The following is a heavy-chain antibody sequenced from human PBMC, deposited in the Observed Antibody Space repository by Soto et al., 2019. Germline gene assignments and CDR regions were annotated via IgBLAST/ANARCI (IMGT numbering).Heavy chain of an antibody. J-gene: IGHJ6*02. V-gene: IGHV3-30*18. CDR1: RCTFSVYG. CDR3: AKDGSHLAVAGTSPTSYFYGLAV. CDR2: VSYDGSIK. Sequence: PACALRLSCASSRCTFSVYGMHCVRQAPGKGLEWVALVSYDGSIKYYADSVKGRFTISRDNSKNTLYLQMNSLRVEDTAVYYCAKDGSHLAVAGTSPTSYFYGLAVWGQGTTVPVSS. D-gene: IGHD6-19*01.